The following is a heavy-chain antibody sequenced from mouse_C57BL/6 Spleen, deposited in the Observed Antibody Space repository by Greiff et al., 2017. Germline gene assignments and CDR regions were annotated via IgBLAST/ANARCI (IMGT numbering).Heavy chain of an antibody. V-gene: IGHV3-6*01. CDR3: ARDRGSNWDIGY. D-gene: IGHD4-1*01. Sequence: EVQLVESGPGLVKPSQSLSLTCSVTGYSITSGYYWNWIRQFPGNKLEWMGYISYDGSNNYNPSLKNRISITRDTSKNQFFLKLNSVTTEDTATYYCARDRGSNWDIGYWGQGTTLTVSS. J-gene: IGHJ2*01. CDR2: ISYDGSN. CDR1: GYSITSGYY.